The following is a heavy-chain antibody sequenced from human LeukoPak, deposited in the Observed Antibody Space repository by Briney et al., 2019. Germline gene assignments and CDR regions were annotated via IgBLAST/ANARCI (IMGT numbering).Heavy chain of an antibody. V-gene: IGHV3-48*03. CDR2: ISSSGSTI. D-gene: IGHD5-12*01. J-gene: IGHJ4*02. CDR1: GPTFSSYE. Sequence: GGSLRLPLRVLGPTFSSYEMNGFGQAPGKGLEWVSYISSSGSTIYYADSVKGRFTISRDIPKNSLYLQMDSLRAEHTDVYVCASLIIVATPTHFDYWGQGTLVTVSS. CDR3: ASLIIVATPTHFDY.